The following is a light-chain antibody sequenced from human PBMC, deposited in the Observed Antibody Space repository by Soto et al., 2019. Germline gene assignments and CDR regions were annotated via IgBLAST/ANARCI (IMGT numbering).Light chain of an antibody. V-gene: IGKV3-20*01. CDR1: QSVSSSY. Sequence: EIVLTQSPGTLSLSPGERATLSCRASQSVSSSYLAWHQQKRGQAPRLLIYGASSRATDIPDRFIGSGSGTDFTLIISRLEPEDFAVYYCQQYGSLPFTFGPGTKVEIK. J-gene: IGKJ3*01. CDR3: QQYGSLPFT. CDR2: GAS.